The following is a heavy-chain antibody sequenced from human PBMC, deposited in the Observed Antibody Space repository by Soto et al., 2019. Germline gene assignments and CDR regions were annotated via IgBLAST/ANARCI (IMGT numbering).Heavy chain of an antibody. V-gene: IGHV1-69*01. Sequence: QVQLVQSGAEVKKPGSSVQVSCKASGGGNLSDYRTTWVRQATGQGLEWLGGIIAKLGSANYAQNFQGRVTITADESTSTVYMELRSLRSEDTGVYDCARGGYGDHFGAVYWGQGTQVTVSS. CDR2: IIAKLGSA. CDR1: GGGNLSDYR. D-gene: IGHD3-16*01. J-gene: IGHJ4*02. CDR3: ARGGYGDHFGAVY.